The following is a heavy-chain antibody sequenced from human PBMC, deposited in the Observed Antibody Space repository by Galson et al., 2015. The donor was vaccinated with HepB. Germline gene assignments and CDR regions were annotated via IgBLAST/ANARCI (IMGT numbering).Heavy chain of an antibody. CDR2: ISAYNGNT. J-gene: IGHJ2*01. Sequence: SVKVSCKASGYTFTSYGISWVRQAPGQGLEWMGWISAYNGNTNYAQKLQGRVTMTTDTSTSTAYMGLRSLRSDDTAVYYCARVPDASGYDPWLGYFDLWGRGTLVTVSS. CDR1: GYTFTSYG. V-gene: IGHV1-18*04. CDR3: ARVPDASGYDPWLGYFDL. D-gene: IGHD5-12*01.